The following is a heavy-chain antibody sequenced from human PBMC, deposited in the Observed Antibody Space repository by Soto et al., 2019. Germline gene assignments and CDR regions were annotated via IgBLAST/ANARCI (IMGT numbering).Heavy chain of an antibody. J-gene: IGHJ4*02. Sequence: ASVKVSCKASGYTFTSYGISWVRQAPGQGLEWMGWISAYNGNTNYAQKLQGRVTMTTDTSTSTAYMELRSLRSDDTAVYYCAREPIHMGYSYGWNDYWGQGTLVTVSS. V-gene: IGHV1-18*01. D-gene: IGHD5-18*01. CDR2: ISAYNGNT. CDR3: AREPIHMGYSYGWNDY. CDR1: GYTFTSYG.